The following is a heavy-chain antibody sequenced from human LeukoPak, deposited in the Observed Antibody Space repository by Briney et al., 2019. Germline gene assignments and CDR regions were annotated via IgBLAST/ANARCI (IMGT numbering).Heavy chain of an antibody. CDR1: GGSISSSSYY. Sequence: SETLSLTCTVSGGSISSSSYYWGWIRQPPGKGLGWIGSIYYSGATYHNPSLKSRITIPVDTSTNQFSLKLSSVTAADTAVYYCARLLKYFDSDSWGQGTLVTVSS. V-gene: IGHV4-39*01. CDR3: ARLLKYFDSDS. CDR2: IYYSGAT. J-gene: IGHJ4*02. D-gene: IGHD3-9*01.